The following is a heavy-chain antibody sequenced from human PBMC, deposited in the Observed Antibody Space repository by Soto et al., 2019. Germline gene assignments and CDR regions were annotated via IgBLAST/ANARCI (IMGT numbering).Heavy chain of an antibody. J-gene: IGHJ3*02. CDR1: GGCISSYY. CDR2: IYYSGST. D-gene: IGHD2-21*01. Sequence: SSETLSLTCTVSGGCISSYYGSWIRQPPGKGLEWIGYIYYSGSTNYNPSLKSRVTISVDTSKNQFSLKLSSVTAADTAVYYCARDGDCGGDCGTDAFDIWGQGTMVTVSS. V-gene: IGHV4-59*01. CDR3: ARDGDCGGDCGTDAFDI.